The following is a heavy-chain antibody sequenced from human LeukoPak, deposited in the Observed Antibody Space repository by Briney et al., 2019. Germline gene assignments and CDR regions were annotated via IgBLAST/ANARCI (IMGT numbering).Heavy chain of an antibody. D-gene: IGHD3-10*01. Sequence: SETLSLTCTVSGVSITRGGFFWRWVRQHPGKALEWIGYINYSGTTFRNPSLQSRVSISVDTSKNQFSLNVTSMTVADTAVYFCAKDQSGGLDYWGQGVLVTVSS. J-gene: IGHJ4*02. CDR1: GVSITRGGFF. CDR2: INYSGTT. CDR3: AKDQSGGLDY. V-gene: IGHV4-31*03.